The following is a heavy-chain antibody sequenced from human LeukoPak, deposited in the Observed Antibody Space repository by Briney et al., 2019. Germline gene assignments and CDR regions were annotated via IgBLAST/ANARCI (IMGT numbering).Heavy chain of an antibody. J-gene: IGHJ4*02. V-gene: IGHV4-30-2*01. D-gene: IGHD3-22*01. Sequence: SQTLSLTCTVSGGSISSGGYYWSWIRQPPGKGLEWIGYIYHSGSTYYNPSLKSRVTISVDRSKNQFSLKLSSVTAADTAVYYCARWDMDYDSSGYYIRPIDYWGQGTLVTVSS. CDR2: IYHSGST. CDR1: GGSISSGGYY. CDR3: ARWDMDYDSSGYYIRPIDY.